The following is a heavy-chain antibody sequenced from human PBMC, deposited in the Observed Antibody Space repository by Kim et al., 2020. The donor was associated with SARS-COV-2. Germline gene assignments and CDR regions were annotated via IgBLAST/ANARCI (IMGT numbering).Heavy chain of an antibody. D-gene: IGHD4-17*01. CDR3: TRGQPSTVTTLYYFDS. V-gene: IGHV3-9*01. CDR2: IFLNSGSI. Sequence: GGSLRLSCAASGFTFDDYAMHWVRQVPGKGLEWVSGIFLNSGSIGYADSVKGRFTISRDNARNSLYLQMNSLRSDDTALYYCTRGQPSTVTTLYYFDSWGPGNLVT. J-gene: IGHJ4*02. CDR1: GFTFDDYA.